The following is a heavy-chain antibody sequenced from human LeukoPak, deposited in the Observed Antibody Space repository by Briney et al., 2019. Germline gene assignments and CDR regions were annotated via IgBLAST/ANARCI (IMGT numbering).Heavy chain of an antibody. Sequence: PGGSLRLSCTASGFTFSNYAMSWVRQAPGKGLEWVSGISGSGRGGSTYYAGSVKGRFTISRDNSKNTLYLQMNSLRAEDTAVYYCAKDSRRGATNYYYYMDVWGKGTTVTISS. CDR3: AKDSRRGATNYYYYMDV. J-gene: IGHJ6*03. CDR2: ISGSGRGGST. V-gene: IGHV3-23*01. CDR1: GFTFSNYA. D-gene: IGHD1-26*01.